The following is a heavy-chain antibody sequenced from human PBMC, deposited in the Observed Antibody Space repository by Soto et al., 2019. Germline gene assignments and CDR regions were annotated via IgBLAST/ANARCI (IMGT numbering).Heavy chain of an antibody. Sequence: GGSLRLSCAGSGFTFSNAWVNWVRQAPGKGLEWVGRIKSKTDGGTTDFAAPVKGRFAISRDDSKDMVYLQMNSLKTEDTGICYCPRDSYSSMIVVRFYYWRDGILVTVCS. V-gene: IGHV3-15*07. J-gene: IGHJ4*01. CDR2: IKSKTDGGTT. CDR3: PRDSYSSMIVVRFYY. D-gene: IGHD3-22*01. CDR1: GFTFSNAW.